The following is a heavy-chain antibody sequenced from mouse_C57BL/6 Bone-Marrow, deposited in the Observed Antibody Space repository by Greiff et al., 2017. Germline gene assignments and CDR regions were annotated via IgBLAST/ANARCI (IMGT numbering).Heavy chain of an antibody. CDR3: ARDYYGISYWYFDV. CDR2: IDPSDSET. J-gene: IGHJ1*03. D-gene: IGHD1-1*01. V-gene: IGHV1-52*01. CDR1: GYTFTSYW. Sequence: QVQLQQPGAELVRPGSSVKLSCKASGYTFTSYWMHWVKQRPIQGLAWIGNIDPSDSETHYNQKFKDKATLTVDKSSSTAYMQLSSLKSEASAVYYCARDYYGISYWYFDVWGTGARVTVAS.